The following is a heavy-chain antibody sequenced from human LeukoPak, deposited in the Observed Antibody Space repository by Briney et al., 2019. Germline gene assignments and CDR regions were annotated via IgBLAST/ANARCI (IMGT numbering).Heavy chain of an antibody. CDR3: ARRSEFGVLYYMDV. V-gene: IGHV3-48*01. D-gene: IGHD3-16*01. J-gene: IGHJ6*03. CDR1: GFTFSTYS. CDR2: ISGSSGTI. Sequence: GGSLRLSCAASGFTFSTYSRTWVRQAPGKGLEWVSYISGSSGTIYYADSVKGRFTISRDNAENSLYLQMNSLRAEDTAVYYCARRSEFGVLYYMDVWGKGTTVTVSS.